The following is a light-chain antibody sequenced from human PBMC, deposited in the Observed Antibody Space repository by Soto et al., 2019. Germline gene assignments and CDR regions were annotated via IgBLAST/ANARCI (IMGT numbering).Light chain of an antibody. CDR1: QSFSSY. V-gene: IGKV3-11*01. CDR3: QQRSYWHGT. J-gene: IGKJ1*01. Sequence: EIVLTQSPATLSLSPGDRATLSCRASQSFSSYLSWYQQKPGQATRLLSYDAYNRATGIQARFSGSGSGTDFTLTIISQEPDDFTVYYCQQRSYWHGTFGQATKVEIK. CDR2: DAY.